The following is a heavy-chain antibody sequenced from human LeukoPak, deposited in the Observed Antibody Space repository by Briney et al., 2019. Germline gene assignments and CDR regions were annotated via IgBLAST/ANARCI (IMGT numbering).Heavy chain of an antibody. J-gene: IGHJ3*02. CDR3: TRRGYSGDAFDI. D-gene: IGHD5-12*01. CDR1: GYRFTSYW. Sequence: GESLKISCKGSGYRFTSYWISWVRQTPGKGLEWMGRIDPSDSYTKYSPSFQGHVTISADKSISTAYLQWSSLKASDTAMYYCTRRGYSGDAFDIWGQGTMVTVSS. CDR2: IDPSDSYT. V-gene: IGHV5-10-1*01.